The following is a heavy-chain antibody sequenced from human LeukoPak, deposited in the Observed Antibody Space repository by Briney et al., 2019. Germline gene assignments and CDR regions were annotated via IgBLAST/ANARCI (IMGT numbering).Heavy chain of an antibody. CDR2: IYHSGST. CDR1: GGSFSGYY. J-gene: IGHJ4*02. CDR3: ARGGGVIGLFDY. Sequence: PSETLSLTCAVYGGSFSGYYWSWIRQPPGKGLEWIGYIYHSGSTYYNPSLKSRVTISVDRSKNQFSLKLSSVTAADTAVYYCARGGGVIGLFDYWGQGTLVTVSS. V-gene: IGHV4-34*01. D-gene: IGHD3-16*02.